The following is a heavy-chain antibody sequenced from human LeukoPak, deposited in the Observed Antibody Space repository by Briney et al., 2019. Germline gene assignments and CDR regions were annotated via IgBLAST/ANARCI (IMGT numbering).Heavy chain of an antibody. V-gene: IGHV4-59*01. CDR3: ARSGGYYYTPHWYFDL. J-gene: IGHJ2*01. CDR1: GGSISSYY. CDR2: IYYSGST. D-gene: IGHD3-22*01. Sequence: SETLSLTCTVSGGSISSYYWSWIRQPPGKGLEWIGYIYYSGSTNYNPSLKSRVTISVDTSKNQFSLKLSSVTAADTAVYYCARSGGYYYTPHWYFDLWGRGTLVTVSS.